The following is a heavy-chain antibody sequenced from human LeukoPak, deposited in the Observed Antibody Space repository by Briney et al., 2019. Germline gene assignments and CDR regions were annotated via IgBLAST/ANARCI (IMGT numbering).Heavy chain of an antibody. J-gene: IGHJ4*02. CDR3: ARVSFDSSGYYSYYFDY. Sequence: SETLSLTCTVSGGSISSSSYYWGWIRQPPGKGLEWIGSIYYSGGTYYNPSLKSRVTMSVDTSKNQFSLKLSSVTAADTAVYYCARVSFDSSGYYSYYFDYWDQGTLVTVSS. CDR1: GGSISSSSYY. CDR2: IYYSGGT. V-gene: IGHV4-39*07. D-gene: IGHD3-22*01.